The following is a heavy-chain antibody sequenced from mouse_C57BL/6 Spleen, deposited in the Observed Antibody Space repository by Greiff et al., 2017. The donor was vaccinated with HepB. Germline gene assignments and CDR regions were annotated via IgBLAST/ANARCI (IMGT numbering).Heavy chain of an antibody. J-gene: IGHJ3*01. D-gene: IGHD1-1*01. CDR3: TTDYGSSYLAWFAY. CDR2: IDPENGDT. CDR1: GFNIKDDY. Sequence: VQLQQSGAELVRPGASVKLSCTASGFNIKDDYMHWVKQRPEQGLEWIGWIDPENGDTEYASKFQGKATITADTSSNTAYLQLSSLTSEDTAVYYCTTDYGSSYLAWFAYWGQGTLVTVSA. V-gene: IGHV14-4*01.